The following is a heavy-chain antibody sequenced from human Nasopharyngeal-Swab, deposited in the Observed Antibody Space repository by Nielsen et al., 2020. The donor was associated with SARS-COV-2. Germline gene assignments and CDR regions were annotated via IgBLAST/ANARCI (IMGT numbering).Heavy chain of an antibody. J-gene: IGHJ4*02. D-gene: IGHD3-22*01. CDR1: GFTFSSYA. V-gene: IGHV3-23*01. CDR3: AKDYYDSSGYYYV. Sequence: GVSLKISCAASGFTFSSYAMSWVRQAPGKGLEWVSAISGSGGSTYYADSVKGRFTISRDNSKNTLYLQMNSLRAEDTAVYYCAKDYYDSSGYYYVWGQGTLVTVSS. CDR2: ISGSGGST.